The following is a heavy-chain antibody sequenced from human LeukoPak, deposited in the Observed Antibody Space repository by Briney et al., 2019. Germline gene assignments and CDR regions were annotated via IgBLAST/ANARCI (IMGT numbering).Heavy chain of an antibody. D-gene: IGHD2-21*01. V-gene: IGHV4-31*03. CDR3: ARGGLWWFDP. CDR2: IYYNGNT. CDR1: GGPITSDGHY. Sequence: SETLSLTCTVSGGPITSDGHYSSWIRQHPGKGLEWIGYIYYNGNTYYNPSLKSRVTISVDTSKNQFSLSLSSVTAADTAVYYCARGGLWWFDPWGQGTLVTVSS. J-gene: IGHJ5*02.